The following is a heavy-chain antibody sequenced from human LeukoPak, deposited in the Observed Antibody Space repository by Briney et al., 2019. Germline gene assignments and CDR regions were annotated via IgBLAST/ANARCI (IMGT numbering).Heavy chain of an antibody. CDR2: IYHSGST. CDR1: GGSISSGGYS. D-gene: IGHD5-12*01. Sequence: PSETLSLTCAVSGGSISSGGYSWGWIRQPPGKGLEWIGYIYHSGSTSYPPSLNRLFTISVDMSKPPFSLKLSSVTAADTAVYYCARAASASGGYYFDYWGQGTLVTVSS. V-gene: IGHV4-30-2*01. CDR3: ARAASASGGYYFDY. J-gene: IGHJ4*02.